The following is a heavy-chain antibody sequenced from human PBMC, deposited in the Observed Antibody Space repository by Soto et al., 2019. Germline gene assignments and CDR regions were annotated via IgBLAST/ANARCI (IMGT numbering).Heavy chain of an antibody. CDR2: IFYSGST. D-gene: IGHD2-21*01. CDR3: ARQPTTGDTDLWFDP. V-gene: IGHV4-39*01. J-gene: IGHJ5*02. CDR1: GGSISTSRSY. Sequence: PSETLSLTCNVSGGSISTSRSYWGWIRQPPGKGLEWLANIFYSGSTYYNPSLASRVTVSVDTSKNEFSLKLRSVTAADTAVYYCARQPTTGDTDLWFDPWGQGTLVTVSS.